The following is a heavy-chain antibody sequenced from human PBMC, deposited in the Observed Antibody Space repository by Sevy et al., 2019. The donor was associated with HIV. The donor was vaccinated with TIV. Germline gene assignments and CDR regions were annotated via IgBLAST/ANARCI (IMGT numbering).Heavy chain of an antibody. J-gene: IGHJ5*02. D-gene: IGHD5-12*01. CDR1: GGSISTYY. CDR3: ARAPPVRRGDDSLNWFDP. CDR2: IYYTGST. Sequence: SETLSLTCTVSGGSISTYYWSWIRQPPGKGLEYIGYIYYTGSTNYNPSLKSRVTISVDTSKNQFSLKLRSVTAVDTAVYYCARAPPVRRGDDSLNWFDPWGQGTLVTVSS. V-gene: IGHV4-59*01.